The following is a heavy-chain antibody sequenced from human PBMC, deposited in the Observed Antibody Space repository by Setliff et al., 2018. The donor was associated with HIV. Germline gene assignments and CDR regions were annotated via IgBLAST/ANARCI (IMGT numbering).Heavy chain of an antibody. J-gene: IGHJ6*03. CDR1: GGSISGYH. CDR2: IYTSRGT. V-gene: IGHV4-4*09. CDR3: ARHPRHYNILTGYRYYYMDV. Sequence: SETLSLTCTVSGGSISGYHWNWLRQTPGKGLEWIGYIYTSRGTNYNHSLRTRVIISVDTSNQFSLKLTSVTAADTAVYYCARHPRHYNILTGYRYYYMDVWGKGTTVTVSS. D-gene: IGHD3-9*01.